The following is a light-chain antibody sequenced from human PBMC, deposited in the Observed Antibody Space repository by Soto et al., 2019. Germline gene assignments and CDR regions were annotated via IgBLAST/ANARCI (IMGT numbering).Light chain of an antibody. CDR2: DAS. V-gene: IGKV1-5*01. CDR1: QSISSW. CDR3: QQYSSYWT. J-gene: IGKJ1*01. Sequence: TQSPSTLSASVGDRVTITCRASQSISSWLAWYQQKPGKAPKFLIYDASNLESGVPSRFSGSGSGTEFTLTISSLQPDDFATYYCQQYSSYWTFGQGTKVDIK.